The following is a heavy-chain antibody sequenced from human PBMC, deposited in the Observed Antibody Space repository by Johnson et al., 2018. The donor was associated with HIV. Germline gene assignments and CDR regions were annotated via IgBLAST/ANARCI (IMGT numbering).Heavy chain of an antibody. Sequence: QVQLVESGGGVVQPGRSLRLSCAASGFTFSSYAMHWVRQAPGKGLEWVAVISDDGSNTDYADSVKGRFTISRDNAKNSLHLQMNSLRAEDTALYYCARGGLGYQNIHDAFDIWGQGTMVTVSS. CDR2: ISDDGSNT. D-gene: IGHD2-2*01. CDR3: ARGGLGYQNIHDAFDI. CDR1: GFTFSSYA. V-gene: IGHV3-30-3*01. J-gene: IGHJ3*02.